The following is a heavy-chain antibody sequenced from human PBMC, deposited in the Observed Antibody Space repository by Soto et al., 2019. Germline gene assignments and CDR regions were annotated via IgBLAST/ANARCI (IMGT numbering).Heavy chain of an antibody. V-gene: IGHV3-21*01. CDR2: ISSSGTYI. D-gene: IGHD3-10*01. Sequence: EVQLVASGGGLVKPGGSLRLSCAASGFTFSSHSMNWVRQAPGTGLEWVSSISSSGTYIYYADSLNGRCAISRDNAKNSLYLQMNSLRAEDTAVYYCASIPGGPPLRYFDYWGQGTLVTVSS. CDR3: ASIPGGPPLRYFDY. J-gene: IGHJ4*02. CDR1: GFTFSSHS.